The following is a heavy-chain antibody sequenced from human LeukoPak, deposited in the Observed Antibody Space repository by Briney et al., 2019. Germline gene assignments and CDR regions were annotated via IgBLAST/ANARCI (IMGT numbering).Heavy chain of an antibody. CDR3: ARHGVTGFSGWFDP. D-gene: IGHD3-9*01. V-gene: IGHV4-59*08. CDR2: IYSSGST. Sequence: SETLSLTCSVSGGSISGSYWSWIRQPPGKELQWIGYIYSSGSTDYDPSLMSRVTISADTSKNQFFLKLDSVTAADTAVYYCARHGVTGFSGWFDPWGQGTLVTVSS. CDR1: GGSISGSY. J-gene: IGHJ5*02.